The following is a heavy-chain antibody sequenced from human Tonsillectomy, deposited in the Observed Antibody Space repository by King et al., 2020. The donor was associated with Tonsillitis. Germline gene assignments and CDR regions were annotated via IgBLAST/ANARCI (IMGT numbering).Heavy chain of an antibody. CDR1: GFTFDDYA. Sequence: QLVQSGGGLVQPGRSLRLSCAASGFTFDDYAMHWVRQAPGKGLEWVSGISWNSGSIGYADSVKGRFTISRDNAKNSLYLQMNSLRAEDTALYYCAKGNDFWSGYPSPLDYWGQGTLVTVSS. V-gene: IGHV3-9*01. D-gene: IGHD3-3*01. J-gene: IGHJ4*02. CDR3: AKGNDFWSGYPSPLDY. CDR2: ISWNSGSI.